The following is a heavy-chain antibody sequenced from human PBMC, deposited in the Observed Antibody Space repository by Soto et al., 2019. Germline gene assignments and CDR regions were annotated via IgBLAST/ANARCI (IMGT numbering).Heavy chain of an antibody. D-gene: IGHD2-15*01. CDR2: VNPSGGSA. CDR3: AREENCRGGTCYSEYFHH. Sequence: ASVKVSCQTSGYIFPAYSMHWVRQAPGQGLEWMGVVNPSGGSAHYAQSFEGRVTLTRDTSTSTFYMERSSLRSEDTAVYYCAREENCRGGTCYSEYFHHWGQGTLVTVSS. J-gene: IGHJ1*01. V-gene: IGHV1-46*01. CDR1: GYIFPAYS.